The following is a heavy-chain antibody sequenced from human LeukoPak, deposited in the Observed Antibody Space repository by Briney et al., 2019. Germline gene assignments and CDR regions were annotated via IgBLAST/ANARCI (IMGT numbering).Heavy chain of an antibody. V-gene: IGHV4-4*02. J-gene: IGHJ4*02. CDR3: AKAKNGWLLSTNFDY. CDR1: GGSISSSNW. CDR2: IYHSGST. D-gene: IGHD3-3*01. Sequence: PSETLSLTCAVSGGSISSSNWWSWVRQPPGKGLEWIGEIYHSGSTNYNPSLKSRVTMSVDASKNQFSLKLSSVTAADTAVYYCAKAKNGWLLSTNFDYGGQGTLVTVSS.